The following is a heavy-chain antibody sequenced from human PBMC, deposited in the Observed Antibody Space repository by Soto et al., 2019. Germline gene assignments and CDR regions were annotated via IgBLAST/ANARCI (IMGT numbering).Heavy chain of an antibody. CDR2: IVPSLDTT. D-gene: IGHD2-21*02. J-gene: IGHJ6*02. CDR3: AGLPQPRGTADPCGVDV. CDR1: GGTFSSSG. Sequence: QVQLVQSGTEVKKPGSSVKVSCKASGGTFSSSGFSWVRQAPGQGLEWMGMIVPSLDTTKYAQKLQARVTITADQFTSTAYMELSSLRSEDTAVYYCAGLPQPRGTADPCGVDVWGQGTRVIVSS. V-gene: IGHV1-69*09.